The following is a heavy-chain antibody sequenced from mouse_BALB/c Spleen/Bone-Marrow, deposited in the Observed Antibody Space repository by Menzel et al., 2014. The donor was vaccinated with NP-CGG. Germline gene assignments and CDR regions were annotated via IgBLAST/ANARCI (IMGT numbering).Heavy chain of an antibody. D-gene: IGHD1-1*01. J-gene: IGHJ3*01. CDR2: INPDSSPI. V-gene: IGHV4-1*02. CDR1: GFDFSRYY. CDR3: ARPRYYGSIFAY. Sequence: EVMLVESGGGLVQPGGSLKLSCAASGFDFSRYYMSWVRQAPGKGLEWIGEINPDSSPINYTPSLKDKFIISRDNAKNALYLQMSKVRSEDTALYDCARPRYYGSIFAYWGQGTLVTVSA.